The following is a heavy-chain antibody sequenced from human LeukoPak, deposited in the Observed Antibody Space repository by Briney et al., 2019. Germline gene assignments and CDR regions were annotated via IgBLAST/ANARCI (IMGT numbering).Heavy chain of an antibody. CDR2: INGDGSST. D-gene: IGHD3-9*01. J-gene: IGHJ4*02. V-gene: IGHV3-74*01. CDR1: GFTFTSYW. Sequence: GGSLRLSCEASGFTFTSYWMHWLRQVPNKGLMWVSRINGDGSSTSYADSVKGRLTISRDNAKNTLYLQMNSLRAEDAAVYYCARVYFDWFYDHWGQGTLVTVSS. CDR3: ARVYFDWFYDH.